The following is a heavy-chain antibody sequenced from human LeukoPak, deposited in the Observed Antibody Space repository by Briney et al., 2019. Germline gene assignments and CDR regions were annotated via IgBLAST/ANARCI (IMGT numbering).Heavy chain of an antibody. V-gene: IGHV1-2*02. CDR2: INPNSGGT. D-gene: IGHD2-2*01. CDR3: ARDSEVVPAALDY. J-gene: IGHJ4*02. Sequence: ASVKVSCKASGYTFTGYYMHWERQAPGQGLEWMGWINPNSGGTNYAQKFQGRVTMTRDTSISTAYMELSWLRSDDTAVYYCARDSEVVPAALDYWGQGTLVTVSS. CDR1: GYTFTGYY.